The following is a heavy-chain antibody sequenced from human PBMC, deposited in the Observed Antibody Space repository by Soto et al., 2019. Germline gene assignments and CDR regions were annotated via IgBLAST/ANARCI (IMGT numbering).Heavy chain of an antibody. CDR3: ARAEGVAGTGRSAFDI. CDR1: GYTFTSYG. Sequence: ASVKVSCKASGYTFTSYGISWVRQAPGQGLEWMGWISAYNGNTNYAQKLQGRVNMNTDTSTSTAYMELRSLRSDDTVFFYCARAEGVAGTGRSAFDIWGQGTMVTVSS. D-gene: IGHD6-19*01. CDR2: ISAYNGNT. J-gene: IGHJ3*02. V-gene: IGHV1-18*01.